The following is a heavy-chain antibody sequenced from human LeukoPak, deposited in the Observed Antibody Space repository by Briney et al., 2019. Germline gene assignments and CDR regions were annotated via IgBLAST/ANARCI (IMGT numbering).Heavy chain of an antibody. CDR1: GFTFDDYG. CDR3: AKEQRLKDCSGGSCYSED. CDR2: ISGSGGST. Sequence: PGGSLRLSCAASGFTFDDYGMSWVRQAPGKGLEWVSAISGSGGSTYYADSVKGRFTISRDNSKNTLYLQMSSLRAEDTAVYYCAKEQRLKDCSGGSCYSEDWGQGTLVTVSS. J-gene: IGHJ4*02. D-gene: IGHD2-15*01. V-gene: IGHV3-23*01.